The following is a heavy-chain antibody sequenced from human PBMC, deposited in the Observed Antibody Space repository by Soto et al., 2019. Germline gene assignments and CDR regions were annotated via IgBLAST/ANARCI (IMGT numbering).Heavy chain of an antibody. CDR1: EYNFAHYW. J-gene: IGHJ4*02. D-gene: IGHD6-13*01. V-gene: IGHV5-51*01. CDR3: ARIIAAPGTGFDY. CDR2: IFPGDSDT. Sequence: GETLKISCHGSEYNFAHYWIGCVRKMPGKGLEWMGIIFPGDSDTTYSPSFQGQVTISADKSISTAYLQWSSLKASDTAMYYCARIIAAPGTGFDYWGQGTLVTVSS.